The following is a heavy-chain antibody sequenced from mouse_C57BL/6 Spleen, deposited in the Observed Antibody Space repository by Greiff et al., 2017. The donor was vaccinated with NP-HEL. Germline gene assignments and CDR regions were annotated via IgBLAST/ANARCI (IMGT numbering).Heavy chain of an antibody. Sequence: QVQLKQPGAELVRPGSSVKLSCKASGYTFTSYWMDWVKQRPGQGLEWIGNIYPSDSETHYNQKFKDKATLTVDKSSSTAYMQLSSLTSEDSAVYYCARGGLAMDYWGQGTSVTVSS. CDR1: GYTFTSYW. J-gene: IGHJ4*01. CDR2: IYPSDSET. V-gene: IGHV1-61*01. D-gene: IGHD2-4*01. CDR3: ARGGLAMDY.